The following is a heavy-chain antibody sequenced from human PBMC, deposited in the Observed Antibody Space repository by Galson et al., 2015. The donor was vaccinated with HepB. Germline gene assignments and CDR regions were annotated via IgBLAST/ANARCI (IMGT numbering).Heavy chain of an antibody. V-gene: IGHV2-70*01. D-gene: IGHD4-17*01. CDR1: GFSLSTSGMC. J-gene: IGHJ5*02. Sequence: PALVKPTQTLTLTCTFSGFSLSTSGMCVSWIRQPPGKALEWLALIDWDDDKYYSTSLKTRLTISKDTSKNQVVLTMTNMDPVDTATYYCARAHAAHYGDYGWNWFDPWGQGALVTVSS. CDR2: IDWDDDK. CDR3: ARAHAAHYGDYGWNWFDP.